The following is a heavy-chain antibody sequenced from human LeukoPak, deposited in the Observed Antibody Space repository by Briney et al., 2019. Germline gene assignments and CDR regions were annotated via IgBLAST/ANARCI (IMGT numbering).Heavy chain of an antibody. J-gene: IGHJ4*02. V-gene: IGHV4-4*09. D-gene: IGHD3-3*01. Sequence: SETLSLTCTVSGGSISSYYWSWVRQPPGKGLEWIGYIYTSGSTNYNPSLKSRVTISVDTSKNQFSLKLSSVTAADTAVYYCARTAVEDYDFWSGYWYYFDYWGQGTLVTVSS. CDR2: IYTSGST. CDR3: ARTAVEDYDFWSGYWYYFDY. CDR1: GGSISSYY.